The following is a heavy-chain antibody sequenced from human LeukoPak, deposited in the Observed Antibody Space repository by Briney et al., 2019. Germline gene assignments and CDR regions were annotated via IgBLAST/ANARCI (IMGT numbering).Heavy chain of an antibody. D-gene: IGHD2-21*01. CDR1: GFTFRSNG. Sequence: GRSLRLSCAASGFTFRSNGMHWVRQAPGRGLEWVTYIWYDGSDADYADPVKGRFTISRDNAKNSLYLQMNSLRAEDRAVYYCARARSFPLYFDYWGQGTLVTVSS. CDR2: IWYDGSDA. CDR3: ARARSFPLYFDY. V-gene: IGHV3-33*08. J-gene: IGHJ4*02.